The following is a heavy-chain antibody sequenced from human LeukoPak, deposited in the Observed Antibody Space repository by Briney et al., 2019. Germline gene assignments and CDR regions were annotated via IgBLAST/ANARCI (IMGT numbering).Heavy chain of an antibody. J-gene: IGHJ4*02. CDR2: IWYDGSNK. CDR1: GFTLRSYG. CDR3: ARGYGVRGVIITAGY. Sequence: GNSLRLFRAASGFTLRSYGMHWVRQAPGKALEGVAVIWYDGSNKYYADSVKGRFTISRDNSKNTLYLQMNSVRAEDTAVYNCARGYGVRGVIITAGYWGQGTLVTVSS. V-gene: IGHV3-33*01. D-gene: IGHD3-10*01.